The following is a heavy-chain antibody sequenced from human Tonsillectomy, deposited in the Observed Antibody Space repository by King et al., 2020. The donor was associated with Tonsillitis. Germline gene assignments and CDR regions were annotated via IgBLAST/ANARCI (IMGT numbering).Heavy chain of an antibody. V-gene: IGHV4-38-2*02. J-gene: IGHJ6*02. Sequence: QLQESGPGLVKPSETLSLSCAVSGYSISSGFYWGWIRQPPGKGLEWIGSVYHSGSTYYNPSLKSRVTISLDTSKNQFSLKLSSVTAADTALYYCAGELLWFGEFKPYYFGMDVWGQGTTVTVSS. D-gene: IGHD3-10*01. CDR3: AGELLWFGEFKPYYFGMDV. CDR1: GYSISSGFY. CDR2: VYHSGST.